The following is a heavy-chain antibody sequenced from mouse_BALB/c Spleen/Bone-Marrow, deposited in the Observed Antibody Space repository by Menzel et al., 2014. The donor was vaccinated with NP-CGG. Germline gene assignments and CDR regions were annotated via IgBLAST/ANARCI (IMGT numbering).Heavy chain of an antibody. V-gene: IGHV1-76*01. CDR3: GREGDEGAWFAY. D-gene: IGHD3-3*01. J-gene: IGHJ3*01. CDR1: GYTFTDYY. Sequence: QVQLQQSGAELVRPGASVKLSCKASGYTFTDYYINWVKQRTGQGLEWIAEIYPGSGNTYYNEKFEGRASMTAKKYASTVYMLLSSMTTEESAVYFCGREGDEGAWFAYWGQGTLVTVSA. CDR2: IYPGSGNT.